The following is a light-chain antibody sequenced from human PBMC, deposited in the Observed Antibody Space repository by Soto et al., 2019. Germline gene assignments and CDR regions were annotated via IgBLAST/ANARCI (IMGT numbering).Light chain of an antibody. CDR3: QQYDNLPYT. J-gene: IGKJ2*01. Sequence: DIQMTQSPSSLSVSVGDRVTITCQASQDISRYLSWHQQKPGKAPQLLIHDASKLAPGVPSRFTGSGSATDFAFTINSLQPEDIGTYYCQQYDNLPYTFGQGTRLEIK. CDR2: DAS. V-gene: IGKV1-33*01. CDR1: QDISRY.